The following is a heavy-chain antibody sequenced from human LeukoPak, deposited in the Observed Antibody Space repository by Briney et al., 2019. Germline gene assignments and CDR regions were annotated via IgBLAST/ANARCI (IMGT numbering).Heavy chain of an antibody. V-gene: IGHV1-18*01. J-gene: IGHJ6*03. CDR3: ARDVGAINYGDYPEKYYYYMDV. CDR2: MNPNSGNT. Sequence: GASVKVSCKASGYTFTSYDINWVRQATGQGLEWMGWMNPNSGNTNYAQKLQGRVTMTTDTSTSTAYMELRSLRSDDTAVYYCARDVGAINYGDYPEKYYYYMDVWGKGTTVTVSS. CDR1: GYTFTSYD. D-gene: IGHD4-17*01.